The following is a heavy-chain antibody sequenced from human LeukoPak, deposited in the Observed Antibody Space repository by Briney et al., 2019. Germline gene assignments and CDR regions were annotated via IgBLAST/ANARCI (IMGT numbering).Heavy chain of an antibody. CDR3: AKGRKAAAGTILSWFDP. CDR2: ISGSGGST. D-gene: IGHD6-13*01. V-gene: IGHV3-23*01. Sequence: GGSLRLSCAASQFTFSDYWMHWVRQAPGKGLEWVSAISGSGGSTYYADSVKGRFTISRDNSKNTLYLQMNSLRAEDTAVYYCAKGRKAAAGTILSWFDPWGQGTLVTVSS. J-gene: IGHJ5*02. CDR1: QFTFSDYW.